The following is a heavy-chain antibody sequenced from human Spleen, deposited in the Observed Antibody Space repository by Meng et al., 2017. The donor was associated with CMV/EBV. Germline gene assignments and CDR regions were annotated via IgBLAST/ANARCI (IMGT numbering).Heavy chain of an antibody. V-gene: IGHV3-23*01. CDR3: AKAPYSSDWNAFDY. J-gene: IGHJ4*02. Sequence: AAGFTFTSYAMSWVRQAPGKGLEWVSVISDGGTRTYYADSVKGRFTISRDNSKNTQYLQMNSLRVEDTAVYYCAKAPYSSDWNAFDYWGQGTLVTVSS. D-gene: IGHD6-19*01. CDR1: GFTFTSYA. CDR2: ISDGGTRT.